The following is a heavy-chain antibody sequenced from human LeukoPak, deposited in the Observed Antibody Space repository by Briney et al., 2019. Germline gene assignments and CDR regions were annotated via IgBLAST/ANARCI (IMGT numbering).Heavy chain of an antibody. J-gene: IGHJ4*01. Sequence: GGSLRLSCAASGFTFDDYAMHWVRQAPGQGLEWVSGLNWNSGGIAYADSAKGRFTISRAKATGSLYLQMNRPKTKDTALSYCAKDKAQAYYASGSLVLWGEGSQLTDY. CDR2: LNWNSGGI. D-gene: IGHD3-10*01. CDR3: AKDKAQAYYASGSLVLWGEGSQLTDY. V-gene: IGHV3-9*01. CDR1: GFTFDDYA.